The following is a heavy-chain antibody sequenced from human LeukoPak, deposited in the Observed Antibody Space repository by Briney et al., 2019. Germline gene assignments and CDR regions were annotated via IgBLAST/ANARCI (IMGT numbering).Heavy chain of an antibody. Sequence: PGGSLRLSCAASGFTFSSYWMHWVRQAPGKGLEWVANIKQDGTEKYYVDSVKGRFTVSRDNAKNSLYLQMNSLRAEDTAVYYCARETRWELFDYWGQGTLVTVSS. CDR2: IKQDGTEK. CDR3: ARETRWELFDY. CDR1: GFTFSSYW. V-gene: IGHV3-7*04. J-gene: IGHJ4*02. D-gene: IGHD1-26*01.